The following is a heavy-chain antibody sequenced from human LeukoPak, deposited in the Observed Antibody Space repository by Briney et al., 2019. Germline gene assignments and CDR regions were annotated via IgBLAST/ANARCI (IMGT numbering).Heavy chain of an antibody. J-gene: IGHJ4*02. CDR1: GFTFSSYS. D-gene: IGHD3-22*01. CDR2: ISSSSSYI. V-gene: IGHV3-21*01. Sequence: PGGSLRLSCAASGFTFSSYSMNWVRQAPGKGLEWVSSISSSSSYIYYADSVKGRFTISRDNAKNSLYLQMNSLRAEDTAVYYCARANTMIVVDNDYWGQGTLVTVSS. CDR3: ARANTMIVVDNDY.